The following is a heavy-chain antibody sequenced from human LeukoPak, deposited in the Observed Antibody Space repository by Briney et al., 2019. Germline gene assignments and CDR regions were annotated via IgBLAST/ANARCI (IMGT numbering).Heavy chain of an antibody. CDR2: IKSKTDGGTT. J-gene: IGHJ4*02. CDR3: TTDPNIVVVVAATRVDY. D-gene: IGHD2-15*01. CDR1: GFTFSNAW. Sequence: GGSLRLSCAASGFTFSNAWMSWVRQAPGKGLECVGRIKSKTDGGTTDYAAPVKGRFTISRDDSKNTLYLQLNSLKTEDTAVYYCTTDPNIVVVVAATRVDYWGQGTLVTVSS. V-gene: IGHV3-15*01.